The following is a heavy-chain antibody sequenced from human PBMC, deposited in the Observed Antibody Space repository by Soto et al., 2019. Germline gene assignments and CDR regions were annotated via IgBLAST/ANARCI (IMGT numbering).Heavy chain of an antibody. CDR3: ARGGSWYDF. CDR1: GYSFGLYY. J-gene: IGHJ4*02. CDR2: ISPNSGAT. V-gene: IGHV1-2*02. D-gene: IGHD6-13*01. Sequence: TVRVSCKVSGYSFGLYYINWVRQAPGEGPEWMGWISPNSGATSYAQKYEGRVTMTRDTSITTVFMELSSLTSDDTAVYFCARGGSWYDFWGQGTPVTVS.